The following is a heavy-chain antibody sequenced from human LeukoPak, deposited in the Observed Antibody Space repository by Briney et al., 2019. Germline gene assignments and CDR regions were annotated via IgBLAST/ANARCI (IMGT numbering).Heavy chain of an antibody. V-gene: IGHV4-59*08. CDR3: ARRDYGVNSGEYFQH. CDR1: GGSISSYY. Sequence: PSETLSLTCTVSGGSISSYYWSWIRQPPGKGLEWIGYIYYSGSTNYNPSLKSRVTISVDTSKNQFSLKLSSVTAADTAAYYCARRDYGVNSGEYFQHWGQGTLVTVSS. J-gene: IGHJ1*01. D-gene: IGHD4-23*01. CDR2: IYYSGST.